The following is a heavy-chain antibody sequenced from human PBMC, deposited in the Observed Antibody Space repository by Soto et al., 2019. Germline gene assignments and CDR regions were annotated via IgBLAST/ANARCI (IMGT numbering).Heavy chain of an antibody. D-gene: IGHD1-1*01. V-gene: IGHV3-53*01. J-gene: IGHJ3*02. Sequence: DVHLVASGGGLIQPGASLRLSCAAFGFTVSGKKYMAWVRQPPGKGLEWVSALYDVDGTYYADSVKGRFTTSSDSSRTIVYLQIHSLRPDDTAVYFCASWHLQEHAYDIWGQGTTVTVSS. CDR1: GFTVSGKKY. CDR2: LYDVDGT. CDR3: ASWHLQEHAYDI.